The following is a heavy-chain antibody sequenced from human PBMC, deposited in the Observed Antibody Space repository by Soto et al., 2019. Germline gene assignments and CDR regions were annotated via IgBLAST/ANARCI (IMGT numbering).Heavy chain of an antibody. CDR3: ARDGTGTTLYYYYYYGMDV. CDR1: GYTFTGYY. V-gene: IGHV1-2*04. D-gene: IGHD1-7*01. J-gene: IGHJ6*02. Sequence: APVKVSCKASGYTFTGYYMHWVRQAPGQGLEWMGWINPNSGGTNYAQKFQGWVTMTRDTSISTAYMELSRLRSDDTAVYYCARDGTGTTLYYYYYYGMDVWGQGTTVTVSS. CDR2: INPNSGGT.